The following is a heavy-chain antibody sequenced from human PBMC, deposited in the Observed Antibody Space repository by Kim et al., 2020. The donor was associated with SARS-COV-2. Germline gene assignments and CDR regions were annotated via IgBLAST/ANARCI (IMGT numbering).Heavy chain of an antibody. CDR2: IIGIGVNS. Sequence: WGSLRLSCAASGFTFSNFAMNWVRQAPGKGLEWVSMIIGIGVNSFYGDPVKGRFTISRDNSKDTLYLQMNTLSAADTAVYYCVKASGYGSSATCYRFAQWGQGTRDTVPS. J-gene: IGHJ4*02. D-gene: IGHD3-10*01. CDR3: VKASGYGSSATCYRFAQ. CDR1: GFTFSNFA. V-gene: IGHV3-23*01.